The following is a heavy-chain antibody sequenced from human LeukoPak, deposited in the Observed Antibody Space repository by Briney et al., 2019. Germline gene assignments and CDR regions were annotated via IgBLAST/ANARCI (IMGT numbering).Heavy chain of an antibody. Sequence: SQTLSLTCTVSGGSISSGDYYWSWIRQPPGKGLEWTGYIHYSGSTYYNPSLKSRVTISVDTSKNQFSLKLSSVTAADTAVYYCARDPGGGYGWFDPWGQGTLVTVSS. CDR3: ARDPGGGYGWFDP. J-gene: IGHJ5*02. V-gene: IGHV4-30-4*01. CDR1: GGSISSGDYY. CDR2: IHYSGST. D-gene: IGHD5-12*01.